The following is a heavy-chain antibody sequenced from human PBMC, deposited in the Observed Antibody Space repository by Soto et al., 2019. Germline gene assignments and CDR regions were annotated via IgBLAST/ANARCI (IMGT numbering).Heavy chain of an antibody. CDR3: AREVYYYDSSGYYYFDY. V-gene: IGHV1-69*01. CDR1: GGTFSSYA. D-gene: IGHD3-22*01. Sequence: QVQLVQSGAEVKKPGSSVKVSCKASGGTFSSYAISWVRQAPGQGLEWMGGIIPIFGTANYAQKFQGRVTITADESTCTAYMELSSLRSEDTAVYYCAREVYYYDSSGYYYFDYWGQGTLVTVSS. CDR2: IIPIFGTA. J-gene: IGHJ4*02.